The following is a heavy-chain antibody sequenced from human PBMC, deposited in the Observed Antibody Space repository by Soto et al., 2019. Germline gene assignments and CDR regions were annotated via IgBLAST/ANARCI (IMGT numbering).Heavy chain of an antibody. Sequence: QMQLVQSGPEVKKPGTSVKVSCKASGFTFTSSAVQWVRPARGQRLEWIGWIVVGSGNTNYAQKFQERVTITRDMSTSTADMELSSLRSEDTAVYYCAAGRSTVTFQRYLDYWGQGTLVTVSS. CDR3: AAGRSTVTFQRYLDY. CDR1: GFTFTSSA. CDR2: IVVGSGNT. V-gene: IGHV1-58*01. D-gene: IGHD4-17*01. J-gene: IGHJ4*02.